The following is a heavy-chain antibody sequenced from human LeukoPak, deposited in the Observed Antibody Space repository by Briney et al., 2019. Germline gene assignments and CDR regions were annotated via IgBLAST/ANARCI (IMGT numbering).Heavy chain of an antibody. CDR1: GFTFSSYA. Sequence: GGSLRLSCAASGFTFSSYAMHWVRQAPGKGLEWVAVISYDGSNKYYADSVEGRFTISRDNSKNTLYLQMNSLRAEDTAVYYCARGVSVWGSYRYMDYWGQGTLVTVSS. V-gene: IGHV3-30*04. D-gene: IGHD3-16*02. CDR2: ISYDGSNK. J-gene: IGHJ4*02. CDR3: ARGVSVWGSYRYMDY.